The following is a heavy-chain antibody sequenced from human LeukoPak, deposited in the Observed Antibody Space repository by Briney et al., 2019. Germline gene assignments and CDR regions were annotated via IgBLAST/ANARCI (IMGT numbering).Heavy chain of an antibody. CDR2: ISAYNGNT. D-gene: IGHD3-9*01. Sequence: ASVKVSCKASGYTFTGYGISWVRQAPGQGLEWMGWISAYNGNTNYAQKLQGRVTMTTDTSTSTAYMELRSLRSDDTAVYYCARDRLSDILTGYQGPFGYWGQGTLVTVSS. J-gene: IGHJ4*02. V-gene: IGHV1-18*04. CDR1: GYTFTGYG. CDR3: ARDRLSDILTGYQGPFGY.